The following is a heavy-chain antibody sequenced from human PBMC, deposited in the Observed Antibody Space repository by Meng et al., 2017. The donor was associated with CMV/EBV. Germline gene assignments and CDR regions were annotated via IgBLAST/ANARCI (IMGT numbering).Heavy chain of an antibody. CDR1: GDSISSSHYY. J-gene: IGHJ5*02. CDR2: IFSSGSA. D-gene: IGHD3-22*01. Sequence: SETLSLTCTVSGDSISSSHYYWGWIRQPPGKGLEWIGSIFSSGSAYYKPSLNSRVTISVDTSRNQFSLKLTSVSAADTAVYYCARDRSSAASCYLVHVGTWFDPWGQGTLVTVSS. CDR3: ARDRSSAASCYLVHVGTWFDP. V-gene: IGHV4-39*07.